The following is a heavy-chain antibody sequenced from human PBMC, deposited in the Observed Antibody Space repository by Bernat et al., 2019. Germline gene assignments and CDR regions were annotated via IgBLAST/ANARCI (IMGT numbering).Heavy chain of an antibody. J-gene: IGHJ1*01. V-gene: IGHV3-53*02. CDR2: IYSGGNT. CDR1: GVTVSSSY. CDR3: ASALYSSGWYSAYFQH. Sequence: EVQLVETGGDLIQPGGSQRLSCAASGVTVSSSYMSWVRQAPGKRLEWVSIIYSGGNTYYADSVKGRFIISRDNSKNTLYIQMNSLRAEDTVVYYCASALYSSGWYSAYFQHWGQGTLVTVFS. D-gene: IGHD6-19*01.